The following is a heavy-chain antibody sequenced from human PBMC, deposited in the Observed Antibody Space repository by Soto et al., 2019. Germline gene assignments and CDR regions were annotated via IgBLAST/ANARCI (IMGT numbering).Heavy chain of an antibody. CDR1: GGSISSYY. CDR2: IYYSGST. Sequence: XSLTCTVSGGSISSYYWSWIRQPPGKGLEWIGYIYYSGSTNYNPSLKSRVTISVDTSKNQFSLKLSSVTAADTAVYYCGXXXXTMVRXTYGXDVWXXGTTVTVSS. J-gene: IGHJ6*01. V-gene: IGHV4-59*01. D-gene: IGHD3-10*01. CDR3: GXXXXTMVRXTYGXDV.